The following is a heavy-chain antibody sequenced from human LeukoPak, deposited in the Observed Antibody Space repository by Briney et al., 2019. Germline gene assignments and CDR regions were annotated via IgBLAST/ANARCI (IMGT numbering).Heavy chain of an antibody. Sequence: GASVKVSCKASVGTFSSYAISWVRQAPGQGLEWMGRIIPIFGTANYAQKFQGRVTITADKSTSTAYMELSSLRSEDTAVYYCARDGFGYCSSTSCPKRDYWGQGTLVTVSS. V-gene: IGHV1-69*06. CDR2: IIPIFGTA. CDR3: ARDGFGYCSSTSCPKRDY. D-gene: IGHD2-2*01. J-gene: IGHJ4*02. CDR1: VGTFSSYA.